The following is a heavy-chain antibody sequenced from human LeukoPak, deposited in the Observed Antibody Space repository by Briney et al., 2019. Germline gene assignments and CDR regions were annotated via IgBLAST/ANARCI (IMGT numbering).Heavy chain of an antibody. J-gene: IGHJ6*04. D-gene: IGHD6-13*01. CDR2: IYYSGST. Sequence: PSETLSLTCTVSGGSISSSSYYWGWIRQPPGKGLEWIGSIYYSGSTYYNPSLKSRVTISVDTSKNQFSLKLSSVTAADTAVYYCARALSAAAGTDLDVWGKGTTVTVSS. V-gene: IGHV4-39*07. CDR1: GGSISSSSYY. CDR3: ARALSAAAGTDLDV.